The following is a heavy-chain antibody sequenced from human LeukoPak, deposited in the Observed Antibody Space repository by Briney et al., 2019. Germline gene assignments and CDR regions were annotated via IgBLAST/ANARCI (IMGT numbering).Heavy chain of an antibody. V-gene: IGHV4-61*02. Sequence: TLSLTCTVSGGSISSGSYYWSWIRQPAGKGLEWIGRIYTSGSTNYNPSLKSRVTISVDTSKNQFSLKLSSVTAADTAVYYCARVAYYDSSGYSIFDYWGQGTLATVSS. CDR3: ARVAYYDSSGYSIFDY. J-gene: IGHJ4*02. D-gene: IGHD3-22*01. CDR2: IYTSGST. CDR1: GGSISSGSYY.